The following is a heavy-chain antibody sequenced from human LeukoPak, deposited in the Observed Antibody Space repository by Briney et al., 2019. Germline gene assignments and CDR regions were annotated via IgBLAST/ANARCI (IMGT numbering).Heavy chain of an antibody. CDR2: IYHSGST. D-gene: IGHD2-2*01. Sequence: PSETLSLTCTVSGGSISSGDYYWSWIRQPPGKGLEWIGYIYHSGSTYYNPSLKSRVTISVDRSKNQFSLKLSSVTAADTAVYYCARDRSGGYCSSTSCIDAFDIWGQGTMVTVSS. CDR3: ARDRSGGYCSSTSCIDAFDI. V-gene: IGHV4-30-2*01. CDR1: GGSISSGDYY. J-gene: IGHJ3*02.